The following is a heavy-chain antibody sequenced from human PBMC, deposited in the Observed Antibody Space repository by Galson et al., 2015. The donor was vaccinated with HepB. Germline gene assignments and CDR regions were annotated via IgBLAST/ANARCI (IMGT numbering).Heavy chain of an antibody. CDR1: GFTFSSYW. D-gene: IGHD2-2*01. CDR2: IKQDGSEK. V-gene: IGHV3-7*03. J-gene: IGHJ4*02. CDR3: ARARNIVVVPAATFDY. Sequence: SLRLSCAASGFTFSSYWMSWVRQAPGKGLEWVANIKQDGSEKYYVDSVKGRFTISRDNAKNSLYLQMNSLRAEDTAVYYCARARNIVVVPAATFDYWGQGTLVTVSS.